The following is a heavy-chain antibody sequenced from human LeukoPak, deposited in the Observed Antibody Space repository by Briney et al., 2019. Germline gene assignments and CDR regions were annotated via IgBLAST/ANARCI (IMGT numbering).Heavy chain of an antibody. CDR3: ARQYSYDSSGYYPWDY. CDR1: GFTFSSYW. D-gene: IGHD3-22*01. Sequence: GGSLRLSCVASGFTFSSYWMHWVRQAPGKGLVWVSRINSDGSSTTHADSVKGRFTISRDNAENTLYPQTNSLRAEDTAMYYCARQYSYDSSGYYPWDYWGQGTLVTVSS. CDR2: INSDGSST. V-gene: IGHV3-74*01. J-gene: IGHJ4*02.